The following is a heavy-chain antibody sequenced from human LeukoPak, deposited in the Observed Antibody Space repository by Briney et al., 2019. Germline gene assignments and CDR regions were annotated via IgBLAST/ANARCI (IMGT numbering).Heavy chain of an antibody. J-gene: IGHJ4*02. D-gene: IGHD3-16*02. Sequence: ASVKVSCKVSGYTLTELSMHWVRQAPGKGLEWMGGFDPEDGETIYAQKFQGRVTMTEDTSTDTAYMELSSLRSEDTAVYYCATDHTVPLRLGELSFGYWGQGTLVTVSS. CDR1: GYTLTELS. CDR3: ATDHTVPLRLGELSFGY. CDR2: FDPEDGET. V-gene: IGHV1-24*01.